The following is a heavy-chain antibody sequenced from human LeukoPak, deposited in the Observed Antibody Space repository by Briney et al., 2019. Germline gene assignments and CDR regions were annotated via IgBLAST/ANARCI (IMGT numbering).Heavy chain of an antibody. J-gene: IGHJ4*02. V-gene: IGHV4-59*01. D-gene: IGHD3-3*01. CDR1: GGSMSSYY. CDR2: IYYSGTT. Sequence: KPSETLSLTCTVSGGSMSSYYWSWIRQPPGKGLEWIGYIYYSGTTNYNPSLKSRVTISVDTSKSQFSLKLRFVTAADTAVYYCARAGYDFWSGYRGPDYFDLWGQGTLVTVSS. CDR3: ARAGYDFWSGYRGPDYFDL.